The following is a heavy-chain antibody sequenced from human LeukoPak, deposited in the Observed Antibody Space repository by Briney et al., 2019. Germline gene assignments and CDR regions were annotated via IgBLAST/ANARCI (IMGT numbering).Heavy chain of an antibody. J-gene: IGHJ5*02. CDR2: ISSSSSYI. CDR1: GFTFSSYS. V-gene: IGHV3-21*01. CDR3: ARDSGREEIWFDP. Sequence: GGSLRLSCAASGFTFSSYSMTWVRQAPGKGLEWVSSISSSSSYIYYADSVKGRFTISRDNAKNSLYLQMNSLRAEDTAVYYCARDSGREEIWFDPWGQGTLVTVSS. D-gene: IGHD1-26*01.